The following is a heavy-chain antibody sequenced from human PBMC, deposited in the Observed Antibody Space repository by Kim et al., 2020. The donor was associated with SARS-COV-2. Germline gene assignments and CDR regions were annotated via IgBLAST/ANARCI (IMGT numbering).Heavy chain of an antibody. CDR1: GGSISSYY. CDR3: ARGGLRYFDWLLTRSHSFRAFVF. J-gene: IGHJ3*01. CDR2: IYSSGST. V-gene: IGHV4-59*01. Sequence: SETLSLPCTVSGGSISSYYWSWIRQPPGKGLEWIGYIYSSGSTNYNPSLKSRVTISVDTSKNQFSLKLSSVTAADTAVYYCARGGLRYFDWLLTRSHSFRAFVFWGQGTMVTVSS. D-gene: IGHD3-9*01.